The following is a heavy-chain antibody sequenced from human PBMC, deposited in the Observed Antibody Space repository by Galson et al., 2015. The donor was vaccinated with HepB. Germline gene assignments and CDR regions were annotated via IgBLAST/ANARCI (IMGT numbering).Heavy chain of an antibody. CDR1: GFTFSSYA. Sequence: SLRLSCAASGFTFSSYAMSWVRPAPGKGLEWVSAISGSGGSTYYADSVKGRFTISRDNSKNTLYLQMNSLRAEDTAVYYCAKDPRGVVKVNFGDYWGQGTLVTVSS. CDR2: ISGSGGST. J-gene: IGHJ4*02. CDR3: AKDPRGVVKVNFGDY. D-gene: IGHD3-22*01. V-gene: IGHV3-23*01.